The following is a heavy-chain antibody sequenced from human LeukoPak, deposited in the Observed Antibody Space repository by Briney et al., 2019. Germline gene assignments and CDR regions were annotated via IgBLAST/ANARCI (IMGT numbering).Heavy chain of an antibody. V-gene: IGHV1-18*01. D-gene: IGHD2-15*01. CDR3: ARDCSGGSCYTQTIDY. CDR2: ISAYNGNT. J-gene: IGHJ4*02. CDR1: GYTFTSYA. Sequence: ASVKVSCKASGYTFTSYAMNWVRQAPGQGLEWMGWISAYNGNTNYAQNLQGRVTLTTDTSTSTAYMELRSLRSDDTAVYYCARDCSGGSCYTQTIDYWGQGTLVTVSS.